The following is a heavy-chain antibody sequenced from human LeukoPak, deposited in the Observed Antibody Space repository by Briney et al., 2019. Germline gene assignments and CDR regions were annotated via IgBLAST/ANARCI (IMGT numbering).Heavy chain of an antibody. CDR2: INPNTGGT. V-gene: IGHV1-2*02. CDR1: GYTFTDYY. J-gene: IGHJ6*04. D-gene: IGHD1-26*01. Sequence: PSVKVSCKASGYTFTDYYTHWVRQAPGQGLEWMGWINPNTGGTNYAQKFQGRVTMTRDTSISTAYMELSRPRSDDTAVYYCASSTGSTGVDVWGKGTTVTVSS. CDR3: ASSTGSTGVDV.